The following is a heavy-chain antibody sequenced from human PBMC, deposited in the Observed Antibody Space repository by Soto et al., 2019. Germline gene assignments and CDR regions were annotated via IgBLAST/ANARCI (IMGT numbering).Heavy chain of an antibody. CDR3: ARVRFGEWGYAMDV. Sequence: FLRLSCAASGFTFSSYSMNWVRQAPGKGLEWVSSISSSSSYIYYADSVKGRFTISRDNAKNSLYLQMNSLRAEDTAVYYCARVRFGEWGYAMDVWGQGTTVTVSS. D-gene: IGHD3-10*01. V-gene: IGHV3-21*01. CDR2: ISSSSSYI. CDR1: GFTFSSYS. J-gene: IGHJ6*02.